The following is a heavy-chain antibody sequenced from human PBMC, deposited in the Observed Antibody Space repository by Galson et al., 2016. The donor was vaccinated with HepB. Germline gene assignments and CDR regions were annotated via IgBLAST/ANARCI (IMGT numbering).Heavy chain of an antibody. Sequence: SLRLSCAASGFTFSTYAMTWVRQAPGKGLEWVSSVTGSGSWTYYADSVKGRLTISRDNSKNTLYLQMNTLRAEDTAVYFCVRGVYGDHGWFDYWGQGTLVTVSS. CDR2: VTGSGSWT. D-gene: IGHD4-17*01. J-gene: IGHJ4*02. CDR3: VRGVYGDHGWFDY. CDR1: GFTFSTYA. V-gene: IGHV3-23*01.